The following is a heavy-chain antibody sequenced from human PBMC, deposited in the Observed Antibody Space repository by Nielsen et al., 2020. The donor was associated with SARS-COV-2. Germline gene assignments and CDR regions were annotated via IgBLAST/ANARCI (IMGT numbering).Heavy chain of an antibody. V-gene: IGHV3-7*01. J-gene: IGHJ4*02. Sequence: GESLKISCVVSGFNIRGYWMTWVRQAPGKGLEWVGNIKLDGSEKYYVDSVKGRFTISRDNARNTLYFQMNSLRVEDTAVYYCARVGFYGDPEYLDYWGPGTLVTVSS. CDR2: IKLDGSEK. D-gene: IGHD4-17*01. CDR3: ARVGFYGDPEYLDY. CDR1: GFNIRGYW.